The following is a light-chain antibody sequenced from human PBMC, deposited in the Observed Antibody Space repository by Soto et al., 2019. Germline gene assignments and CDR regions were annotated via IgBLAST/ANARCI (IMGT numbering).Light chain of an antibody. CDR1: QSVSSNH. J-gene: IGKJ1*01. Sequence: DIVLTQSPVTLCLSPVERAXLSXGARQSVSSNHSAWXQQXPRXAPXXLIYGGSSRATGIPVRFSGSGSETDFTLTITRLEPEDSAVYYCQQYSSSRTFGQGTKVDIK. CDR3: QQYSSSRT. V-gene: IGKV3-20*01. CDR2: GGS.